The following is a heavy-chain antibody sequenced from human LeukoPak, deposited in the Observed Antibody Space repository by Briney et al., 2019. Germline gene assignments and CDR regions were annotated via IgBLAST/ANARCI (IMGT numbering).Heavy chain of an antibody. Sequence: GGSLRLSCAASGFTFVNYAMSWVRQAPGKGLEWVSAISGSGGSTYHADSVKGRFTISRDNSKDTLYLQMNSLRAEDTAVYYCAKKTNYDILTGYSDAFDIWGQGTMVTVSS. V-gene: IGHV3-23*01. CDR1: GFTFVNYA. D-gene: IGHD3-9*01. J-gene: IGHJ3*02. CDR3: AKKTNYDILTGYSDAFDI. CDR2: ISGSGGST.